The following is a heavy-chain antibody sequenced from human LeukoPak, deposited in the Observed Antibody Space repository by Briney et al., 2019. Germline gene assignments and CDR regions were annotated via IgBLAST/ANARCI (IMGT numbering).Heavy chain of an antibody. CDR1: GGSISGSNYY. J-gene: IGHJ4*02. CDR2: IHYSGIT. Sequence: PSETLSLTCTVSGGSISGSNYYWGWIRQPPGKGLEWIGSIHYSGITYYKPSLRSRVTISVDTSKNQFSLKLSSVTAADTAVYYCARPHGFSTSFWDWGQGTLVTVSS. V-gene: IGHV4-39*01. CDR3: ARPHGFSTSFWD. D-gene: IGHD2-2*01.